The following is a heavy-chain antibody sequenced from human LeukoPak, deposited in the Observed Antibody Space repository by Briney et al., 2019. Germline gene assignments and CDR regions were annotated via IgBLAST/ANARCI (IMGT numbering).Heavy chain of an antibody. CDR2: IKQDGSEK. CDR3: ARLRGLYSDTNRYQTALDC. CDR1: GFTFNNYW. V-gene: IGHV3-7*01. Sequence: GGSLILYCAAPGFTFNNYWLSWVRQAPGKGLQWVANIKQDGSEKYYVDSVKGRFTISRDNAKTSLYVQMNSLSAEDAAVYYCARLRGLYSDTNRYQTALDCWGQGTLVTVSS. J-gene: IGHJ4*02. D-gene: IGHD1-26*01.